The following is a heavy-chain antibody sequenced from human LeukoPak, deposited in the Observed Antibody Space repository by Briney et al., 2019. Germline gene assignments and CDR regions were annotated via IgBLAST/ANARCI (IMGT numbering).Heavy chain of an antibody. CDR3: ARAKYSSSSYYFDY. CDR1: GFTFSSYG. CDR2: IWYDGSNK. V-gene: IGHV3-33*01. Sequence: PGGSLRLSCAASGFTFSSYGMHWVRQAPGKGLEWVAVIWYDGSNKYYADSVKGRFTISRDNSKNTLYLQMNSLRAEDTAVYYCARAKYSSSSYYFDYWGQGTLVTVSS. D-gene: IGHD6-6*01. J-gene: IGHJ4*02.